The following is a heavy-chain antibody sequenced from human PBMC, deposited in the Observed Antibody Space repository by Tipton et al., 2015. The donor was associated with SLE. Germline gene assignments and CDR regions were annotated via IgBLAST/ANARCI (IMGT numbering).Heavy chain of an antibody. J-gene: IGHJ6*03. CDR1: GFTFSSYS. V-gene: IGHV3-21*01. CDR3: ARELQDLYYMDV. Sequence: GSLRLSCAASGFTFSSYSMNWVRQAPGKGLEWVSSISSSSSYIYYADSVKGRFTISRDNAKNSLYLQMNSLRAEDTAVYYCARELQDLYYMDVWGKGTTVTVSS. CDR2: ISSSSSYI. D-gene: IGHD1-1*01.